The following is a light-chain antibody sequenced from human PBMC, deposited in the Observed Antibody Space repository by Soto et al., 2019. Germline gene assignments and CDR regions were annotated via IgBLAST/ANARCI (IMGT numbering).Light chain of an antibody. CDR1: SSNIGAGYD. CDR2: GNS. V-gene: IGLV1-40*01. J-gene: IGLJ1*01. CDR3: QSYDSSFRYV. Sequence: QSVLTQPPSVSGAPGQRVTISCTGSSSNIGAGYDVHWYQQLPGTAPKLLIYGNSNRPSGVPDRFSGSKPGTSASLAITGLQAEDEADYYCQSYDSSFRYVFGTGTKVTVL.